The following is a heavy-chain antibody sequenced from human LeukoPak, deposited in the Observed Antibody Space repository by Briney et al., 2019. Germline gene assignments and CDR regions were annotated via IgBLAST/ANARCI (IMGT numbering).Heavy chain of an antibody. V-gene: IGHV1-18*01. CDR2: ISTYNGKT. CDR3: ARGPLWFGQFYFDY. J-gene: IGHJ4*02. Sequence: ASVKVSCKASDYTFTTYGISWVRQAPGQGLEWMGWISTYNGKTNYAQKLQGRVTMTTDTSTSTAYMELRSLRSDDTAVYYCARGPLWFGQFYFDYWGQGTLATVSS. D-gene: IGHD3-10*01. CDR1: DYTFTTYG.